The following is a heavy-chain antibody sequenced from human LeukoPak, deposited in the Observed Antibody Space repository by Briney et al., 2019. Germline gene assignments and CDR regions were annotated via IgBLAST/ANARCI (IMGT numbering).Heavy chain of an antibody. D-gene: IGHD6-25*01. J-gene: IGHJ1*01. V-gene: IGHV3-15*01. CDR2: IKSKITGGTT. CDR1: GFTVSSNY. CDR3: STQSYSGQVPPSYFQH. Sequence: GGSLRLSCAASGFTVSSNYMSWVRQAPGKGLEWIGRIKSKITGGTTDYAAVVKGRFAISRDDSKNTLYLQMNSLKAEDTAVYYCSTQSYSGQVPPSYFQHWGQGTLVTVSS.